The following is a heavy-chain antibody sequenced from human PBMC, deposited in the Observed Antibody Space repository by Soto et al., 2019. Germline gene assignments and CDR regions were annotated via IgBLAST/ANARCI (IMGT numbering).Heavy chain of an antibody. V-gene: IGHV3-30-3*01. J-gene: IGHJ6*02. CDR1: GFTFSSYA. CDR2: ISYDGSNK. D-gene: IGHD5-18*01. Sequence: QVQLVESGGGVVQPGRSLRLSCAASGFTFSSYAMHWVRQAPGKGLEWVAVISYDGSNKYYADSVKGRFTISRDNSKNTLYLQMNSLRAEDTAVYYCARDRNSYGYVVFYGMDVWGQGPTVTVSS. CDR3: ARDRNSYGYVVFYGMDV.